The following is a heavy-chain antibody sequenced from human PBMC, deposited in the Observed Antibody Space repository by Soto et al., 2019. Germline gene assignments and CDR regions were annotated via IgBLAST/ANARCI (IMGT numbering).Heavy chain of an antibody. Sequence: TGGSLRLSYVASGFNLSHPWMTWVRQAAGKGLEWVGRIKSKTDGGTADYAAPVKGRATISRDDSKNTVYLQMNSLKTEDTAVYYCTTGIYYDILTGYHNVAYWGQGALVTVSS. CDR1: GFNLSHPW. CDR3: TTGIYYDILTGYHNVAY. D-gene: IGHD3-9*01. CDR2: IKSKTDGGTA. J-gene: IGHJ4*02. V-gene: IGHV3-15*01.